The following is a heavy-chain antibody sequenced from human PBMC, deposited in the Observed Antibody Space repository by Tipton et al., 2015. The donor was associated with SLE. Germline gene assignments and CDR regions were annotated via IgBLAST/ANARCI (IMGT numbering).Heavy chain of an antibody. CDR3: ATLGATHAFDI. Sequence: SLRLSCAASGFTFDDYAMHWVRQAPGKGLEWVSGISWNSGSIGYADSLKGRFTISRDNAKNSLYLQMNSLRAEDTALYYCATLGATHAFDIWGQGTMVTVSS. V-gene: IGHV3-9*01. CDR1: GFTFDDYA. D-gene: IGHD5-24*01. CDR2: ISWNSGSI. J-gene: IGHJ3*02.